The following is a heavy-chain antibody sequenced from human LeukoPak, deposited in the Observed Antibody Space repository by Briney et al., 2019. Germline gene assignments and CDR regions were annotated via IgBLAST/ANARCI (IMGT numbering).Heavy chain of an antibody. CDR1: GFTFTNYA. CDR2: TGGNGGGT. V-gene: IGHV3-23*01. J-gene: IGHJ6*02. CDR3: AKDHSGPTWYYYGMDV. Sequence: GRSLRLSRRPSGFTFTNYAMTWVPQTPGEGHEWVSSTGGNGGGTSLADSAKGRFSISNDNSKNTLYLQMNSLRAEDTATYYCAKDHSGPTWYYYGMDVWGQGTTVTVSS. D-gene: IGHD2-15*01.